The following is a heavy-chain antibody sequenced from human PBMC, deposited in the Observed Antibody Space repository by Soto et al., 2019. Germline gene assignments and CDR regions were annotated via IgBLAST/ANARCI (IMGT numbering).Heavy chain of an antibody. CDR1: GFSFDDYA. Sequence: EVQVVEWGGGLEQPGRSLRLSCAASGFSFDDYAMHWVRQAPGKGLEWVSCISWNSGNIVYSDSVKGRFTISRDNAKNSLSLQMSSLRAEETALYYCTKGSSTSCFSRLDHWGPGPRVTVSS. D-gene: IGHD2-2*01. CDR3: TKGSSTSCFSRLDH. V-gene: IGHV3-9*01. J-gene: IGHJ4*02. CDR2: ISWNSGNI.